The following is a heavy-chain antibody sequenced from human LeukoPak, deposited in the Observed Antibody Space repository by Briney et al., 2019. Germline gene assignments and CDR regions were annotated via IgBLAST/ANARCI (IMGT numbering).Heavy chain of an antibody. Sequence: GESLKISCKGSGYSFTTFWIGWVRQMPGKGLEWMGIIYPGDSDTRYSPSFQGQVTISADTSISTAYLQWSSLKASDTAMYHCARHSSGYYSSWFDPWGQGTLVTVSS. J-gene: IGHJ5*02. CDR3: ARHSSGYYSSWFDP. D-gene: IGHD3-22*01. CDR1: GYSFTTFW. V-gene: IGHV5-51*01. CDR2: IYPGDSDT.